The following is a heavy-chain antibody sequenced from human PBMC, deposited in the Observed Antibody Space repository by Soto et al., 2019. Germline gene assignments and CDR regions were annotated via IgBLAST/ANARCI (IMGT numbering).Heavy chain of an antibody. D-gene: IGHD3-22*01. Sequence: SVKVSCKASGGTFSSYAISWVRQAPGQGLEWMGGIIPIFGTADYAQKFQGRVTVTADESTSTAYMELSSLRSEDTAVYYCAKYYYDSSGYYSDCYYGMDVWGQGTTVTVSS. J-gene: IGHJ6*02. CDR2: IIPIFGTA. CDR1: GGTFSSYA. V-gene: IGHV1-69*13. CDR3: AKYYYDSSGYYSDCYYGMDV.